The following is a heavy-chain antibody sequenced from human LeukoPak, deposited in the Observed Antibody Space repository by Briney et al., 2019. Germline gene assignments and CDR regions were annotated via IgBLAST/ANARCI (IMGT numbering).Heavy chain of an antibody. J-gene: IGHJ4*02. CDR2: ISSSSGTI. D-gene: IGHD5-12*01. CDR3: ARVWGYRNGFDY. Sequence: GSLRLSCAASGFTFSSYSMNWVRPAPGKGLEWVSYISSSSGTIYYADSVKGRFTISRDNAKNSLYLQMNSLRDEDTAVYYCARVWGYRNGFDYWGQGTLVTVSS. V-gene: IGHV3-48*02. CDR1: GFTFSSYS.